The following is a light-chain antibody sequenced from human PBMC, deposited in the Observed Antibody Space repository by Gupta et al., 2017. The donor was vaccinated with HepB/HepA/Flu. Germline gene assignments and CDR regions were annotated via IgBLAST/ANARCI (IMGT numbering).Light chain of an antibody. V-gene: IGKV2-24*01. CDR2: RIS. J-gene: IGKJ5*01. CDR1: QSLVHSTGNTF. Sequence: DIVMTQTPLSSLVTLGQPASISCRSSQSLVHSTGNTFLTWLHQRPGQPPRLLIYRISNRFSGVPDRFRGSGAGTDFTLTISRVEAEDVGVYYCMQTTHFPQVTFGQGTRLEIK. CDR3: MQTTHFPQVT.